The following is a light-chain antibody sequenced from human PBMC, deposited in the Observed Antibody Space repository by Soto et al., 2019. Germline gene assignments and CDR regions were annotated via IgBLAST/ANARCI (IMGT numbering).Light chain of an antibody. CDR3: QQYTDWPIT. V-gene: IGKV3-20*01. J-gene: IGKJ5*01. Sequence: EIVLTQSPGTLSLSPGERATLSCRASQSVSSSYLAWYYQKPGQAPRLLIYGASNRATGIPDRFSGSGSGTDFTLTISSLRSEDFAVYYCQQYTDWPITYGQGTRLEI. CDR2: GAS. CDR1: QSVSSSY.